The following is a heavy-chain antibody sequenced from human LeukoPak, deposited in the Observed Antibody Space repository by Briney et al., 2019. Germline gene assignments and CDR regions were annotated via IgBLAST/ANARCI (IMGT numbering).Heavy chain of an antibody. Sequence: GGSLRLSCAASGFTFSSYAMSWVRQAPGKGLEWVSAISGSGGSTYYADSVKGRFTISRDNSKNTLYLQMNSLRAEDTAVYYCARDREWGDSSGYYNYWGQGTLVTVSS. D-gene: IGHD3-22*01. V-gene: IGHV3-23*01. CDR1: GFTFSSYA. J-gene: IGHJ4*02. CDR3: ARDREWGDSSGYYNY. CDR2: ISGSGGST.